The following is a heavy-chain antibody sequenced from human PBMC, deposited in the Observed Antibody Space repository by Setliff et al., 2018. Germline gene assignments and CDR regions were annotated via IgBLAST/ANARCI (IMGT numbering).Heavy chain of an antibody. Sequence: SETLSLTCTVYGGSFSNYYWSWIRQPPGKGLERIGEINHSGSTNYNPSLTSRVSISVDTSKNQFSLNLNSVTAADTAVYYCVKNPLTIFGVVKLERWFDPWGQGTLVTSPQ. D-gene: IGHD3-3*01. CDR2: INHSGST. V-gene: IGHV4-34*01. J-gene: IGHJ5*02. CDR1: GGSFSNYY. CDR3: VKNPLTIFGVVKLERWFDP.